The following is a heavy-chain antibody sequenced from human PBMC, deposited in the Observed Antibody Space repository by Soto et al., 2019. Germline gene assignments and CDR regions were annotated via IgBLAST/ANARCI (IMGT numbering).Heavy chain of an antibody. Sequence: SETLSLTCTFSGGSISSSSYYWGWIRQPPGKGLEWIGSIYYSGSTYYNPSLKSRVTISVDTSKNQFSLKLSSVTAADTAVYYCARQGNPMVRGVKLYYYYMDVWGKGTTVTVSS. D-gene: IGHD3-10*01. CDR3: ARQGNPMVRGVKLYYYYMDV. CDR2: IYYSGST. J-gene: IGHJ6*03. CDR1: GGSISSSSYY. V-gene: IGHV4-39*01.